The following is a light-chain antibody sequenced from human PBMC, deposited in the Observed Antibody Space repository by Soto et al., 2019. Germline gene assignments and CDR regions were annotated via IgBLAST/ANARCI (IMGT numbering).Light chain of an antibody. J-gene: IGKJ1*01. Sequence: EIVVTQSPGTVSLSPGERATLSCRASQSVSSSFVAWFQQKPGQAPRLLIYGTSSRATGIPDRFSGSGSGTDFTLTINGLEPEDFAMYFCQQYGTSPWTFGQGTKVDIK. V-gene: IGKV3-20*01. CDR1: QSVSSSF. CDR2: GTS. CDR3: QQYGTSPWT.